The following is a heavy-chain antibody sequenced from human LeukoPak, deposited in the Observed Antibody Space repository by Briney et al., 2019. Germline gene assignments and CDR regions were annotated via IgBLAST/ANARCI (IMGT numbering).Heavy chain of an antibody. CDR3: AGVRDYDYVWGSYPSRYFDY. V-gene: IGHV1-18*01. CDR2: VSAYNGNT. D-gene: IGHD3-16*02. J-gene: IGHJ4*02. CDR1: GYTFTSYG. Sequence: ASVKVSCKASGYTFTSYGISWVRQAPGQGLEWMGWVSAYNGNTNYAQKLQGRVTMTTDTSTSTAYMELRSLRSDDTAVYYCAGVRDYDYVWGSYPSRYFDYWGQGTLVTVSS.